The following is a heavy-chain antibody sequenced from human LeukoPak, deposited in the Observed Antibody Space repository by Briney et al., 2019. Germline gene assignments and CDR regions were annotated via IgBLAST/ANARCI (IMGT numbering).Heavy chain of an antibody. D-gene: IGHD1-7*01. J-gene: IGHJ3*02. Sequence: PSETLSLTCAVYGVSFSGYYWSWIRQPPGKGLEWIGEINHSGSTNYNPSLKSRVTISVDTSKNQFSLKLSSVTAADTAVYYCARGPMSLWELAFDIWGQGTMVTVSS. CDR2: INHSGST. CDR3: ARGPMSLWELAFDI. CDR1: GVSFSGYY. V-gene: IGHV4-34*01.